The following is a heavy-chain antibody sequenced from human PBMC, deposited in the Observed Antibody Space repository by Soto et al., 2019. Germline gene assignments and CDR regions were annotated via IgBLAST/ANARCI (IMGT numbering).Heavy chain of an antibody. CDR3: AVDYYNTGDYYYY. J-gene: IGHJ4*02. D-gene: IGHD3-22*01. CDR1: GGTFSSYA. V-gene: IGHV1-69*13. Sequence: SVKVSCKASGGTFSSYAISWVRQAPGQGLEWMGGIIPIFDTTNYAQKFQGRVTITADEFTSTAYMELSGLRSEDTAVYYCAVDYYNTGDYYYYWGPGTLVTVSS. CDR2: IIPIFDTT.